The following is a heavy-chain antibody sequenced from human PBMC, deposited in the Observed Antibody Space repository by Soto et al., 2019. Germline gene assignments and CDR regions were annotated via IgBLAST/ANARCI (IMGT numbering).Heavy chain of an antibody. D-gene: IGHD3-22*01. J-gene: IGHJ4*02. CDR1: GYTFTSYY. CDR2: ISGHNGNT. CDR3: ASPRFNSYNNTVYSTFDY. Sequence: ATVKVSCKASGYTFTSYYMHWVRQAPGQGPEWMGWISGHNGNTNHPQSLQGRITMTTDTSRNTVYMELRSLRSDDTAVYYCASPRFNSYNNTVYSTFDYWGQGTRVTVSP. V-gene: IGHV1-18*04.